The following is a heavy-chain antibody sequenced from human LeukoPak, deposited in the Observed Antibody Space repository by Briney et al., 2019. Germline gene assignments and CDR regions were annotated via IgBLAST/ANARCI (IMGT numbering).Heavy chain of an antibody. V-gene: IGHV4-34*01. CDR3: ARGQIRDGYNYDEY. J-gene: IGHJ4*02. Sequence: PSETLSLTCAVYGASFSGYYWSWIRQPPGKGLEWNGEINHSGSTNYNPSLKSRVTISVDTSKNQFSLKLSSVTAADTAVYYCARGQIRDGYNYDEYWGQGTLVTVSS. CDR1: GASFSGYY. CDR2: INHSGST. D-gene: IGHD5-24*01.